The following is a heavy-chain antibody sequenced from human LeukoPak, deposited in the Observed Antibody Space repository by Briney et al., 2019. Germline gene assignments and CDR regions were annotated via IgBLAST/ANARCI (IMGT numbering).Heavy chain of an antibody. V-gene: IGHV1-2*02. CDR1: GYTFTGYY. J-gene: IGHJ4*02. D-gene: IGHD5-24*01. CDR3: ARDPDGYNGRPGDDY. Sequence: ASVKVSCKASGYTFTGYYMHWVRQAPGQGLEWMGWINPNSGGTNYAQKFQGRVTMTRDTSISTAYMELSRLRSDDTAVYYCARDPDGYNGRPGDDYWGQGTLVTVSS. CDR2: INPNSGGT.